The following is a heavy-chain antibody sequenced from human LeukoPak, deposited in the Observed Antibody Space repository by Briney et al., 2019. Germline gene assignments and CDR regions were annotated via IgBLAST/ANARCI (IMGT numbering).Heavy chain of an antibody. V-gene: IGHV4-30-2*01. D-gene: IGHD6-6*01. CDR1: GGSISSGGYY. Sequence: SQTLSLTCTVSGGSISSGGYYWSWIRQPPGKGLEWIGYIYHSGSTYYNPSLKSRVTISVDRSKNQFSLKLSSVTAADTAVYYCARRGRGAYSSSPRGAFDIWGQGTMVTVSS. CDR3: ARRGRGAYSSSPRGAFDI. J-gene: IGHJ3*02. CDR2: IYHSGST.